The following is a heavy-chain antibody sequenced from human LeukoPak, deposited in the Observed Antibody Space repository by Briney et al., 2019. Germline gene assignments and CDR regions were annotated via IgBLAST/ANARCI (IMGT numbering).Heavy chain of an antibody. CDR3: ARELHYYYGSGSSPLGFDP. J-gene: IGHJ5*02. CDR2: INHSGST. CDR1: GGSFSGYY. V-gene: IGHV4-34*09. D-gene: IGHD3-10*01. Sequence: SETLSLTCAVYGGSFSGYYWSWIRQPPGKGLEWIGEINHSGSTNYNPSLKSRVTISVDTSKNQFSLKLSSVTAADTAVYYCARELHYYYGSGSSPLGFDPWGQGTLVTVSS.